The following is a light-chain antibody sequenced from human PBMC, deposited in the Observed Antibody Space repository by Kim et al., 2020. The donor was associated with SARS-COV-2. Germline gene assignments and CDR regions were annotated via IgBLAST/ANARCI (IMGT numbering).Light chain of an antibody. J-gene: IGLJ3*02. CDR3: QSTDNSATYWV. CDR2: KDN. Sequence: SYELTQPPSVSVSPGQTATITCSGDALPNQYAYWYQQKPGQAPVLVIDKDNERPSGIPERFSGSTSGTIFTLTIAEVQTEDEADYYCQSTDNSATYWVFGGGTQLTVL. V-gene: IGLV3-25*03. CDR1: ALPNQY.